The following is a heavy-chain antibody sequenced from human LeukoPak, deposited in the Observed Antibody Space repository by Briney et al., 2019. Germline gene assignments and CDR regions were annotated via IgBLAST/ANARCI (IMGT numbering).Heavy chain of an antibody. Sequence: ASVKVSCKASGYTFTRYAMNWVRQAPGQGLEWMGWINPNTGNPTYAQGFTGRFVFSLDTSVSTAYLQISSLKAEDTAVYYWPRAYQPLGELSLPDYWGQGTLVTVSS. CDR3: PRAYQPLGELSLPDY. J-gene: IGHJ4*02. CDR1: GYTFTRYA. D-gene: IGHD3-16*02. V-gene: IGHV7-4-1*02. CDR2: INPNTGNP.